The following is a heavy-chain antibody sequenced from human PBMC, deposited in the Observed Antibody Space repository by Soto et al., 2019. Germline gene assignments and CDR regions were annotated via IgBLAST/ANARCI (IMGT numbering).Heavy chain of an antibody. V-gene: IGHV4-39*07. CDR3: ARPASKGWTVQNWFDP. CDR1: GGSISSSSYY. D-gene: IGHD6-19*01. CDR2: IYYSGST. Sequence: QLQLQESGTGLVKPSETLSLTCTVSGGSISSSSYYWGWIRQPPGKGLAWIGSIYYSGSTYYNPSLKSRVTIAVYTSKNQFSLKLSSVTAADTAVYSRARPASKGWTVQNWFDPGDQGTLVTVSS. J-gene: IGHJ5*02.